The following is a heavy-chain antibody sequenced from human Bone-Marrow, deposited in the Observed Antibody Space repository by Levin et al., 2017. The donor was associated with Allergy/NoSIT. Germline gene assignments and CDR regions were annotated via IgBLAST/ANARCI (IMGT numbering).Heavy chain of an antibody. CDR3: ARALDSDYYYYYYMDV. CDR1: GGTFSSYA. J-gene: IGHJ6*03. V-gene: IGHV1-69*06. CDR2: IIPFFDKA. Sequence: SVKVSCKASGGTFSSYALTWVRQAPGQGLEWMGGIIPFFDKANYAQKFQGRVTITADKSTSTAYMELSSLRSEDTAVYYCARALDSDYYYYYYMDVWGKGTTVTVSS. D-gene: IGHD5-18*01.